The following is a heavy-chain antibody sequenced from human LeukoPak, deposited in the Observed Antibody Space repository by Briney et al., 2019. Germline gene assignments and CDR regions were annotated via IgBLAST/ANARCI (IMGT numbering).Heavy chain of an antibody. J-gene: IGHJ4*02. CDR1: GYTLTDYY. V-gene: IGHV1-2*02. Sequence: ASVKVSCKASGYTLTDYYIHWVRQAPGQGLEWMGWINPNSGGTNYAQKFQGRVTMTRDTSISTAYMELNRLRSDDTAVYYCARDRDYGSGIFDYWGQGTLVTVSS. D-gene: IGHD3-10*01. CDR3: ARDRDYGSGIFDY. CDR2: INPNSGGT.